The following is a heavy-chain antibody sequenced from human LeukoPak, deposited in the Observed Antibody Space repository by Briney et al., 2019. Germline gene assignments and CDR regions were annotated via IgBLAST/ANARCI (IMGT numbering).Heavy chain of an antibody. CDR3: AKDMMAIVGATTSAFDI. Sequence: PGGSLRLSCEVSGFTFSTYAMQWVRRAPGKGLEWVGVIVYDGSSKYYADSVKGRFTISRDNSRNTLYLQMNSLRVEDTALYYCAKDMMAIVGATTSAFDIWGQGTMVTVSS. CDR1: GFTFSTYA. V-gene: IGHV3-30*04. CDR2: IVYDGSSK. D-gene: IGHD1-26*01. J-gene: IGHJ3*02.